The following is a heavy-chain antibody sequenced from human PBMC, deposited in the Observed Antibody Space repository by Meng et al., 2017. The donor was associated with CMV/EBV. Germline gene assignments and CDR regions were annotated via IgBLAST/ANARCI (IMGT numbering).Heavy chain of an antibody. CDR2: INPSGGST. J-gene: IGHJ6*02. CDR1: GYTFTSYY. Sequence: ASVKVSCKASGYTFTSYYMHWVRQAPGQGLEWMGIINPSGGSTSYAQKFQGRVTMTRDTSTSTVYMELSSLRSEDTAVYYCARSTVTRRGPGAPNYYYYGMDVWGQGTTVTVSS. D-gene: IGHD4-11*01. V-gene: IGHV1-46*01. CDR3: ARSTVTRRGPGAPNYYYYGMDV.